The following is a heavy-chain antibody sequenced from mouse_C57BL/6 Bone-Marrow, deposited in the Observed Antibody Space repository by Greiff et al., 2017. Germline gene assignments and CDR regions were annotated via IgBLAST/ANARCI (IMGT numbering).Heavy chain of an antibody. CDR3: AREGLYDGYYWFAY. Sequence: VHLVESGPELVKPGASVKLSCKASGYTFTSYDINWVKQRPGQGLEWIGWIYPRDGSTKYNEKFKGKATVTVDTSSSTAYMELHSLTSEDSAVYFCAREGLYDGYYWFAYWGQGTLVTVSA. CDR2: IYPRDGST. J-gene: IGHJ3*01. CDR1: GYTFTSYD. D-gene: IGHD2-3*01. V-gene: IGHV1-85*01.